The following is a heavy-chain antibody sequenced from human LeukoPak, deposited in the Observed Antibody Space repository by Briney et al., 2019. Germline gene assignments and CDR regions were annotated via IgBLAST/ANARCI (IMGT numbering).Heavy chain of an antibody. CDR2: INNDGRSI. CDR1: GFTFDDYA. CDR3: ARGPLHNSGGYYPGDT. V-gene: IGHV3-74*01. J-gene: IGHJ5*02. Sequence: HAGGSLRLSCAASGFTFDDYAMHWVRQAPGKGLEWVSGINNDGRSISYADSVKGRFTISRDNTKNMLYLQMDSLRVEDTAVYYCARGPLHNSGGYYPGDTWGQGTLVSVSS. D-gene: IGHD3-10*01.